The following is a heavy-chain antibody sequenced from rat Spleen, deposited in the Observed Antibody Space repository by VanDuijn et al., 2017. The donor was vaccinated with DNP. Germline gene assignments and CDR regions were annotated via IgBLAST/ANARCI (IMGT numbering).Heavy chain of an antibody. J-gene: IGHJ2*01. Sequence: EVQLVESGGGLVQPGRSLKLSCAASGFTFSDYNMAWVRQAPKKGLEWVATISYDGSRTYYRDSVKGRFTISRDNGKSTLYLQMDSLRSEDTATYYCARLGYYDYWGQGVMVTVSS. V-gene: IGHV5-7*01. CDR2: ISYDGSRT. CDR1: GFTFSDYN. D-gene: IGHD5-1*01. CDR3: ARLGYYDY.